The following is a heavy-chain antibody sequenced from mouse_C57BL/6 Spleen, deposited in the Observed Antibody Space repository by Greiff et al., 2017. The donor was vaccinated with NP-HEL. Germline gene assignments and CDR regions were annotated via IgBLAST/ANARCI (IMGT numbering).Heavy chain of an antibody. CDR3: SSDPYYYGSSSYAMYY. Sequence: QVQLQQPGAELVKPGASVKLSCKASGYTFTSYWMHWVKQRPGQGLEWIGMINPNSGSTNYNEKFKSKATLTVDKSSSTAYMQLSSLTSEDSAVXFCSSDPYYYGSSSYAMYYWGQGTSVTVSS. V-gene: IGHV1-64*01. CDR1: GYTFTSYW. D-gene: IGHD1-1*01. CDR2: INPNSGST. J-gene: IGHJ4*01.